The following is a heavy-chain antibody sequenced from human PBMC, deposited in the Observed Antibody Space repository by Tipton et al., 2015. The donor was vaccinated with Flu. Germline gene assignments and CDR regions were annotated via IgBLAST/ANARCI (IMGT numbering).Heavy chain of an antibody. CDR3: ARERDVLLWFGELGYFDY. CDR2: IYTSGST. Sequence: TLYLTCTVSGGSISSGSYYWSWIRQPAGKGLEWIGRIYTSGSTNYNPSLKSRVTISVDTSKNQFSLKLSSVTAADTAVYYCARERDVLLWFGELGYFDYWGQGTLVTVSS. D-gene: IGHD3-10*01. CDR1: GGSISSGSYY. J-gene: IGHJ4*02. V-gene: IGHV4-61*02.